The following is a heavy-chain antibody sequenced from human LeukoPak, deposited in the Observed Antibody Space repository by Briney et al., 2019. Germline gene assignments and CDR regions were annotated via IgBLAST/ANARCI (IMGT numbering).Heavy chain of an antibody. CDR3: ARDPETKRGRDGLDY. V-gene: IGHV3-7*01. J-gene: IGHJ4*02. D-gene: IGHD5-24*01. CDR2: IKGDGSDM. CDR1: GFTFSNDW. Sequence: GGSLRLSCAASGFTFSNDWMSGIRQAPGEGLEWMASIKGDGSDMYYGDSVKGRFSISRDKAKNSMYLQMNSLRAEDTAMYYCARDPETKRGRDGLDYWGPGTLVIVSS.